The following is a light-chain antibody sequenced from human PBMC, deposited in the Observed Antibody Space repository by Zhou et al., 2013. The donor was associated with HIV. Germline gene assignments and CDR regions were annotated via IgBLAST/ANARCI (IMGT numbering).Light chain of an antibody. CDR3: MQRIEFPWT. CDR1: QSLVHSDGNTY. V-gene: IGKV2-30*02. J-gene: IGKJ1*01. CDR2: KVS. Sequence: DVVMTQSPLSLPVTLGQPASISCRSSQSLVHSDGNTYLNWFQQRPGQSPRRLIYKVSNRDSGVPDRFSGSGSGTDFTLKISRVEAEDVGVYYCMQRIEFPWTFGQGTKVGNQT.